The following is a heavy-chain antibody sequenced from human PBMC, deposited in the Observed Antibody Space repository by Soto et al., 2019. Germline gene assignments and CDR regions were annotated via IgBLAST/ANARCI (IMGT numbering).Heavy chain of an antibody. CDR2: YYSGST. V-gene: IGHV4-59*08. CDR3: ARHGVRSGYYDD. D-gene: IGHD3-22*01. CDR1: GGSVTSYH. J-gene: IGHJ4*02. Sequence: QVQLQASGPGLVKPSETLSLTCIVSGGSVTSYHWSWIRQPPGKGLEWIGYYSGSTNYNPSLKSRVIISVDTSTNPCSLKLSSVTAADPAVYYCARHGVRSGYYDDWGQGTLVTVSS.